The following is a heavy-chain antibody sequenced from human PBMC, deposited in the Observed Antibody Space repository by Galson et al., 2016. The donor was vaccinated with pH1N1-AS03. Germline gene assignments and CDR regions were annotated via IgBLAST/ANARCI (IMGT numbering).Heavy chain of an antibody. J-gene: IGHJ5*02. V-gene: IGHV2-5*01. CDR1: GFSLSTSGVG. CDR3: ARAYYGDFADWFDP. D-gene: IGHD4-17*01. Sequence: PALVKPTQTLTLTCTFSGFSLSTSGVGVGWIRQAPGKALEWLAIIYWNDDIRYSPSLRNRLTINKDTSKSQVVLTMTNMDPVDTATYFCARAYYGDFADWFDPWGQGTLVTVSS. CDR2: IYWNDDI.